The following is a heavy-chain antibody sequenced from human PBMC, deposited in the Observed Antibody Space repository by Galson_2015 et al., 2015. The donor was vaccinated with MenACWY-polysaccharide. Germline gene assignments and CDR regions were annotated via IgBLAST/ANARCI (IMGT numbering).Heavy chain of an antibody. Sequence: SLRLSCAVSGFRVSGSFLGWVRQVPGRGLEYVSDIYPSGATYYRDSVRGRFTMSRDAFQNSLYLQMNNLRVEDTAIYFCARESNWAYDSWGTGTLVTVSS. D-gene: IGHD3-16*01. V-gene: IGHV3-53*01. CDR2: IYPSGAT. CDR3: ARESNWAYDS. CDR1: GFRVSGSF. J-gene: IGHJ4*02.